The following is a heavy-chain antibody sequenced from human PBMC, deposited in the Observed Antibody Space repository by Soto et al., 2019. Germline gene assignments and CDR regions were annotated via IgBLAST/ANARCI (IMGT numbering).Heavy chain of an antibody. V-gene: IGHV4-34*01. J-gene: IGHJ5*02. Sequence: SETLSLTCAVYGGSFSGYYWSWIRQPPGKGLEWIGEINHSGSTNYNPSLKSRVTISVDTSKNQFSLKLTSVTAADTAVYYCASPQGGYSPRLRDWFAPWGKDPPVTFPS. CDR1: GGSFSGYY. CDR3: ASPQGGYSPRLRDWFAP. CDR2: INHSGST. D-gene: IGHD4-17*01.